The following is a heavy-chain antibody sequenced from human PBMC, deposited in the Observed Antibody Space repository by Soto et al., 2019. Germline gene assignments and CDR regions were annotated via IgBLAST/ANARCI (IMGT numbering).Heavy chain of an antibody. D-gene: IGHD3-10*01. J-gene: IGHJ4*02. Sequence: SVKVSCKASGGTFSGYPINWVRQAPGEGLEWMGRIIPVFGTTNDAQRFEGRVTFTADESTNTAYMELRGLLSEDTAVYYCARDGGFGELKYWGPGTLVTVSS. V-gene: IGHV1-69*13. CDR2: IIPVFGTT. CDR3: ARDGGFGELKY. CDR1: GGTFSGYP.